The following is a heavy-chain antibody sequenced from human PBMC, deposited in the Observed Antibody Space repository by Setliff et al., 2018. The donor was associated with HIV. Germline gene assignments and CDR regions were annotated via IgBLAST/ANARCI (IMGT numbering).Heavy chain of an antibody. D-gene: IGHD1-26*01. Sequence: ASVKVSCKASGYTFSTYGMHWVRQAPGQRLEWMGWINAANGKTKYSQKFQGRLTITGDISASTVDMELSRLKPEGTALYFCARDYSGTYYGDIDWWGQGTLVTVSS. V-gene: IGHV1-3*01. CDR3: ARDYSGTYYGDIDW. CDR1: GYTFSTYG. J-gene: IGHJ4*02. CDR2: INAANGKT.